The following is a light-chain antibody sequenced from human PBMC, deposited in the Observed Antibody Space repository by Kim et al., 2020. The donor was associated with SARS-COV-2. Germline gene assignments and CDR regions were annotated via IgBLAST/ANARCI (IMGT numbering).Light chain of an antibody. Sequence: QSALTQPASVSGSPGQSITISCTGTSSDVGGYNFVSWYQQRPGKAPKLIIYEVSNRPSGVSHRFSGSKSGSTASLTISGLQAEDETDYYCSSFTSDNTQNWVFGGGTKVTVL. V-gene: IGLV2-14*01. CDR3: SSFTSDNTQNWV. J-gene: IGLJ3*02. CDR2: EVS. CDR1: SSDVGGYNF.